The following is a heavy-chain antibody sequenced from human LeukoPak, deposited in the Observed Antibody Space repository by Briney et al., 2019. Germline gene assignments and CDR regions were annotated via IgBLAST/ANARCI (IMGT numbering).Heavy chain of an antibody. D-gene: IGHD3-10*01. J-gene: IGHJ4*02. CDR1: GFTFSSYE. V-gene: IGHV3-48*03. CDR2: ISSSGSTI. CDR3: AKDGSIMVRVREYYFDY. Sequence: GGSLRLSCAASGFTFSSYEMNWVRQAPGKGLEWVSYISSSGSTIYYADSVKGRFTISRDNSKNTLYLQMNSLRAEDTAVYYCAKDGSIMVRVREYYFDYWGQGTLVTVSS.